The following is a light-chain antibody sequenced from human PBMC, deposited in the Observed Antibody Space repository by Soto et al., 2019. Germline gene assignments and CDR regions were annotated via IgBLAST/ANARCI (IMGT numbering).Light chain of an antibody. CDR3: QQYGGSPQT. J-gene: IGKJ1*01. V-gene: IGKV3-20*01. Sequence: EIVLTHSPGTLSLSPGERATLSCRASQSVSSSYLAWYQQKPGQAPRLLIYGASSRSTGIPDRFSGSGSGTDFTLNISRLEPEDFAVYYCQQYGGSPQTFGQGTKVDIK. CDR2: GAS. CDR1: QSVSSSY.